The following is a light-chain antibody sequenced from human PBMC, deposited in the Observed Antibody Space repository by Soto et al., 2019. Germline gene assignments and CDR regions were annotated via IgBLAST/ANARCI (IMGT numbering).Light chain of an antibody. CDR1: SSDVGGYNY. Sequence: QTVVTQPASVSGSPGQSITISCTGTSSDVGGYNYVSWYQHHPGKAPKLMIYDVSNRPSGVSNRFSGSKSGNTASLTISGLQGEDEADYYCSSHTSSSTHVVFGGGTQLTVL. J-gene: IGLJ2*01. CDR3: SSHTSSSTHVV. CDR2: DVS. V-gene: IGLV2-14*03.